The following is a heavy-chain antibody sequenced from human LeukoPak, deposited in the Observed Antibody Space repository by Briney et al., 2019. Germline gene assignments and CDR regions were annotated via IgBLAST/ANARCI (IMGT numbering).Heavy chain of an antibody. J-gene: IGHJ5*01. V-gene: IGHV4-34*01. CDR3: ARGLSIFGIDS. CDR2: INHSGST. Sequence: SETLSLTCAVYGGSFSGYYWSWIRQPPGKGLEWIGEINHSGSTNYNPSLKSRVTISVDTSKNQFSLKLSSVTAADTAVYYCARGLSIFGIDSWGQGTLVTVSS. CDR1: GGSFSGYY. D-gene: IGHD3-3*01.